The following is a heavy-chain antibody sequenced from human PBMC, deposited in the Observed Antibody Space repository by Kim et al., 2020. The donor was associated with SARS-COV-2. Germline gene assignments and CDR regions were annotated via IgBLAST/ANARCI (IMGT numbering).Heavy chain of an antibody. D-gene: IGHD2-15*01. CDR3: ARIGDY. CDR2: YPGDSDN. Sequence: YPGDSDNRYSPSFQGQVTISADKSISTDYLQWSSLKASDTAMYYCARIGDYWGQGTLVTVSS. J-gene: IGHJ4*02. V-gene: IGHV5-51*01.